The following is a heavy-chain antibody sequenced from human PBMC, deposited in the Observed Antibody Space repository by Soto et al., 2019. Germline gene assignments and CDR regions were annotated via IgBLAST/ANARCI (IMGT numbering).Heavy chain of an antibody. CDR2: INAGNGNT. Sequence: QVQLVQSGAEVKKPGASVKVSCKASGYTFTSYAMHWVRQAPGQRLEWMGWINAGNGNTKYSQKFQGRVTITRDTSASTASMELSSLRSEDTAVYYCARGDFLTYDDYWGQGSLVSVSS. CDR3: ARGDFLTYDDY. D-gene: IGHD3-16*01. J-gene: IGHJ4*02. CDR1: GYTFTSYA. V-gene: IGHV1-3*01.